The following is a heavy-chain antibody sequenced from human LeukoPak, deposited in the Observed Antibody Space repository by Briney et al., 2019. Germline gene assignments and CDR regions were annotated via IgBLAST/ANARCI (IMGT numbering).Heavy chain of an antibody. CDR2: IRSKANSYAT. Sequence: SGGSLRLSCAASGFTFSGSAMHWVRQASGKGLEWVGRIRSKANSYATAYAASVKGRFTISRDDSKNTAYLQMNSLKTEDTAVYYCTTRGYSGYDLYYYGMDVWGQGTTVTVSS. V-gene: IGHV3-73*01. CDR1: GFTFSGSA. CDR3: TTRGYSGYDLYYYGMDV. D-gene: IGHD5-12*01. J-gene: IGHJ6*02.